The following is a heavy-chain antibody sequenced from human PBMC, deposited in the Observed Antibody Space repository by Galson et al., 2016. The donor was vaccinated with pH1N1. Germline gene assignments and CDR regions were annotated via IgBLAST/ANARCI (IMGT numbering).Heavy chain of an antibody. CDR1: GFTFSSYW. CDR3: ARNFGLSGSGRHFDF. CDR2: INSDGSST. J-gene: IGHJ4*02. Sequence: SLRLSCAASGFTFSSYWMHWVRQAPGKGLVWVSRINSDGSSTSCADSVKGRFTIPRDNAKNTLYLQMHSLRAEDTAVYYCARNFGLSGSGRHFDFWGQGTLVTVSS. D-gene: IGHD3-16*01. V-gene: IGHV3-74*01.